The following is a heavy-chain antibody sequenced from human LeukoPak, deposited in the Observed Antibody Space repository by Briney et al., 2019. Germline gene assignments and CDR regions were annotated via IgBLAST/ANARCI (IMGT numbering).Heavy chain of an antibody. D-gene: IGHD3-10*01. CDR1: GGSFSGYY. J-gene: IGHJ4*02. CDR2: INHGGST. V-gene: IGHV4-34*01. Sequence: SETLSLTCAVYGGSFSGYYWSWIRQPPGKGLEWIGEINHGGSTNYNPSLKSRVTISVDTSKNQFSLKLSSVTAADTAVYYCARDTDYGSGSYGYWGQGTLVTVSS. CDR3: ARDTDYGSGSYGY.